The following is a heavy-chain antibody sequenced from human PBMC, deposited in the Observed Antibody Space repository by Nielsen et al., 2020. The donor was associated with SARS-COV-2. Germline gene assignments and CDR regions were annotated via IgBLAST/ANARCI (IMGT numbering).Heavy chain of an antibody. CDR2: INAYNGNT. Sequence: ASVKVSCKASGYTFTSYDINWVRQATGQGLERMGWINAYNGNTNYAERFQGRVTMTTDTSTSTAYMELRSLRSDDTAVYYCARDIRSSSQYSYSYYGMDVWGQGTTVTVSS. J-gene: IGHJ6*02. CDR3: ARDIRSSSQYSYSYYGMDV. CDR1: GYTFTSYD. V-gene: IGHV1-18*01. D-gene: IGHD6-6*01.